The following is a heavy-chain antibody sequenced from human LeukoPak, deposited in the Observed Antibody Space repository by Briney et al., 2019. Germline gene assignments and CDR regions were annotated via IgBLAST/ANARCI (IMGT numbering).Heavy chain of an antibody. D-gene: IGHD1-1*01. Sequence: GGSLRLSCAASGFTFSDYALGWVRQAPGRGLEWVATLSGSGDGTYHADPVKGRFTISRDNSKNTLYLQMNSLRAEDTAEYYCAKSLLTTATGTGRAFDIWGQGTMVTVSS. CDR1: GFTFSDYA. CDR2: LSGSGDGT. V-gene: IGHV3-23*01. CDR3: AKSLLTTATGTGRAFDI. J-gene: IGHJ3*02.